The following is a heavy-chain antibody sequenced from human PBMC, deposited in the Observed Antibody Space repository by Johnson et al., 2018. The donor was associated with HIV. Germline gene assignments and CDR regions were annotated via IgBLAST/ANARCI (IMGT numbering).Heavy chain of an antibody. J-gene: IGHJ3*02. CDR1: GFTFSSYG. CDR2: IWYDGSNK. Sequence: VPLVESGGGVVQPGRSLRLSCAASGFTFSSYGMHWVRQAPGKGLEWVAVIWYDGSNKYYADSVKGRFTISRDNSKNTLYLQMNSLRAEDTAVYYCAKAFVRYSSPPDAFDIWGQGTMVTVSS. CDR3: AKAFVRYSSPPDAFDI. V-gene: IGHV3-33*06. D-gene: IGHD6-13*01.